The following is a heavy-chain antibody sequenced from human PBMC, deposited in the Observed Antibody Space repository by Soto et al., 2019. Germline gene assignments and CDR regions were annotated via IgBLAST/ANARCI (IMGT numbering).Heavy chain of an antibody. Sequence: QVQLVESGGGVVQPGRSPRLSCAASGFTFSSYGMHWVRQAPGKGLEWVAVIWYDGSNKYYADSVKGRFTISRDNSKNTLYLQMNSLRAEDTAVYYCARAGDGYNFVGFDYWGQGTLVTVSS. J-gene: IGHJ4*02. CDR1: GFTFSSYG. CDR3: ARAGDGYNFVGFDY. V-gene: IGHV3-33*01. CDR2: IWYDGSNK. D-gene: IGHD5-12*01.